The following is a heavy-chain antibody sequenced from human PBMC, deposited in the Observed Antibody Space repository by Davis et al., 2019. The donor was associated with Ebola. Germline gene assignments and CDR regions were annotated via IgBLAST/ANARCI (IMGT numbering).Heavy chain of an antibody. CDR1: GGSISSYY. Sequence: PSETLSLTCTVSGGSISSYYRSWIRQPPGKGLEWIGYIYYSGSTNYNLSLKRRVTISVDTSKNQFSLKLSSVTAADTAVYYCARGGKYSGYDYDYWGQGTLVTVSS. CDR2: IYYSGST. V-gene: IGHV4-59*01. CDR3: ARGGKYSGYDYDY. D-gene: IGHD5-12*01. J-gene: IGHJ4*02.